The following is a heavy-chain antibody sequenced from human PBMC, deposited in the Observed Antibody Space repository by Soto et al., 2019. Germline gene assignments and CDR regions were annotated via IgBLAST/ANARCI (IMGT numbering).Heavy chain of an antibody. V-gene: IGHV3-30-3*01. J-gene: IGHJ4*02. CDR1: GFTFSSYA. D-gene: IGHD3-16*02. Sequence: QVQLVESGGGVVQPGRSLRLSCAASGFTFSSYAMHWVRQAPGKGLEWVAVISYDGSNKYYADSVKGRFTISRDNSKNTRCRQRNSLRAADAAVYYCARGGAGGVIVPFDYWGQGTLVTVSS. CDR3: ARGGAGGVIVPFDY. CDR2: ISYDGSNK.